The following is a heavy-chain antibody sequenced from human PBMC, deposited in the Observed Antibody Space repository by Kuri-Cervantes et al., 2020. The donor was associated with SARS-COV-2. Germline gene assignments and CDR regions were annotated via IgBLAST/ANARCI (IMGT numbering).Heavy chain of an antibody. CDR3: ARYPFILLTGPSGIGMSGPKSYFDS. CDR2: IDSGSAPI. V-gene: IGHV3-48*01. CDR1: GFTFTLFN. J-gene: IGHJ4*02. D-gene: IGHD2-15*01. Sequence: GGSLRLSCAASGFTFTLFNLNWVRQAPGRGLEWLAHIDSGSAPIYYADSVSGRFTSSRDNDNGSLYLQMEGLTVDDTALYYCARYPFILLTGPSGIGMSGPKSYFDSWGEGTLVTVSS.